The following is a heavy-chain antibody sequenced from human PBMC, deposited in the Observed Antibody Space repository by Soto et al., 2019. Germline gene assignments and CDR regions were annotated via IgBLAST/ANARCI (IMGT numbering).Heavy chain of an antibody. J-gene: IGHJ6*02. CDR3: ARAAIRLYYYGMDV. CDR2: IYYSGST. D-gene: IGHD2-2*01. CDR1: GGSISSSSYY. Sequence: TLSLTCTVSGGSISSSSYYWGWIRQPPGKGLEWIGSIYYSGSTYYNPSLKSRVTISVDTSKNQFSLKLSSVTAADTAVYYCARAAIRLYYYGMDVWGQGTTVTVSS. V-gene: IGHV4-39*01.